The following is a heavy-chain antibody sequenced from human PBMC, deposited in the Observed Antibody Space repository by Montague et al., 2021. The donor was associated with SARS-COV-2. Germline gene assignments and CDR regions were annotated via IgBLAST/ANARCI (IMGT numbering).Heavy chain of an antibody. D-gene: IGHD2-15*01. CDR3: ARGYCSGSGCYYYGMDV. V-gene: IGHV4-34*01. Sequence: SETLSLTCALYGGSFSGYYWSWIRQPPGRGLEWIGETNDSGRTNXNPSLKCRVTISVDTSKNQFSLRLSSVTAAETAVYYCARGYCSGSGCYYYGMDVWGQGTTVTVSS. CDR2: TNDSGRT. J-gene: IGHJ6*02. CDR1: GGSFSGYY.